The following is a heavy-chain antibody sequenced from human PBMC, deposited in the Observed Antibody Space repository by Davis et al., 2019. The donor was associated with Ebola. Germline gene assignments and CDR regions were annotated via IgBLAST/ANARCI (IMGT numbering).Heavy chain of an antibody. CDR2: IYPGDSET. CDR3: ARPGTAGTVDGFNI. J-gene: IGHJ3*02. Sequence: GTLRLTCKGSGYNFNNYWIGWVRQMPGKGLEWMGIIYPGDSETRYSPSFQGQVTISADKSISTAYLQWSSLKASDTAMYYCARPGTAGTVDGFNIWGQGTVVTVSS. D-gene: IGHD1-1*01. CDR1: GYNFNNYW. V-gene: IGHV5-51*01.